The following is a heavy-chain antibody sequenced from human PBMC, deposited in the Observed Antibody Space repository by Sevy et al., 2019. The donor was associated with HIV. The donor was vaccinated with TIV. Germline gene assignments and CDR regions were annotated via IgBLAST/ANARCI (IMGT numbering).Heavy chain of an antibody. V-gene: IGHV3-9*01. D-gene: IGHD6-6*01. CDR2: ISWNSGSI. J-gene: IGHJ6*02. CDR1: GFTFSSYA. CDR3: AKDMASSSIHHGMDV. Sequence: GGSLRLSCAASGFTFSSYAMSWVRQAPGKGLEWVSGISWNSGSIGYADSVKGRFTISRDNAKNSLYLQMNSLRAEDTALYYCAKDMASSSIHHGMDVWGQGTTVTVSS.